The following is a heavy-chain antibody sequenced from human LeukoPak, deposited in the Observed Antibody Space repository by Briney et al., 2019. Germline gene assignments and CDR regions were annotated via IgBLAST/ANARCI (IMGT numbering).Heavy chain of an antibody. D-gene: IGHD6-13*01. V-gene: IGHV4-59*01. J-gene: IGHJ5*02. Sequence: PSETLSLTCTVSVGSISGFYWSWIRQPPGKGLEWIGYIHYSGNTNYNPSLKSRVTISVDTSKNQFSLNLNSVAAADTAVYYCARGMAAAGDPDWFDPWGQGALVTVSS. CDR2: IHYSGNT. CDR1: VGSISGFY. CDR3: ARGMAAAGDPDWFDP.